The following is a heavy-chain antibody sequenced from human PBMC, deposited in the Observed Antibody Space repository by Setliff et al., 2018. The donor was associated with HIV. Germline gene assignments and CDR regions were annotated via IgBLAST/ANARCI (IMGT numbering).Heavy chain of an antibody. D-gene: IGHD6-19*01. CDR2: IKPNSGGT. CDR3: TRSSSDWIQVRFDP. Sequence: ASVKVSCKASGYTFTDYYMHWVRQAPGQGLEWMGWIKPNSGGTNYAQKFQGRVTMTRDTSTSTVYMELRNLRSDDTAVYFCTRSSSDWIQVRFDPWGQGTLVTVSS. CDR1: GYTFTDYY. V-gene: IGHV1-2*02. J-gene: IGHJ5*02.